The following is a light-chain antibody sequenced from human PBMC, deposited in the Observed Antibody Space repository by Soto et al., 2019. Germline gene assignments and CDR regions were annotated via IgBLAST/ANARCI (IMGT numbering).Light chain of an antibody. Sequence: QSVLTQPPSASGTPGQRVTISCSGSSSNIGGNTVSWFQQLPGTAPKLLIYTNDQWPSGVPDRFSGSKSGTSASLAISGLQAEDEADYYCAAWEGSLSGLVFGGGTKLTVL. CDR1: SSNIGGNT. CDR2: TND. V-gene: IGLV1-44*01. CDR3: AAWEGSLSGLV. J-gene: IGLJ2*01.